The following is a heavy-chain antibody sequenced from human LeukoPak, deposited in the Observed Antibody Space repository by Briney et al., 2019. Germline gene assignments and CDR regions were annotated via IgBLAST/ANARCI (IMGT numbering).Heavy chain of an antibody. CDR3: ASVGRYCSSTSCPAMYAFDI. CDR2: IYTSGST. J-gene: IGHJ3*02. CDR1: GGSINNYY. V-gene: IGHV4-4*07. Sequence: SETLSLTCTVSGGSINNYYWSWIRQPAGKGLEWIGRIYTSGSTNYSPSHKSRVTMSLDTSKNQFSLTMSSVTAADTAVYYCASVGRYCSSTSCPAMYAFDIWGQGTMVTVSS. D-gene: IGHD2-2*01.